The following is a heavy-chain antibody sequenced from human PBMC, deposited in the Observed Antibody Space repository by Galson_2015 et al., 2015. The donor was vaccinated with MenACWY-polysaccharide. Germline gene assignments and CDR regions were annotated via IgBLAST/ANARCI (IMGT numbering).Heavy chain of an antibody. CDR1: GGSISSGVYF. CDR2: IHHSGNT. CDR3: VREATVTTFDF. J-gene: IGHJ4*02. V-gene: IGHV4-30-4*01. D-gene: IGHD4-17*01. Sequence: TLSLTCTVSGGSISSGVYFWTWIRQSPGKGLEWIGFIHHSGNTYYNPSLESRVRMSVDTSRNQFSLRLTSVSAADTATYYCVREATVTTFDFWGQGALVSVSS.